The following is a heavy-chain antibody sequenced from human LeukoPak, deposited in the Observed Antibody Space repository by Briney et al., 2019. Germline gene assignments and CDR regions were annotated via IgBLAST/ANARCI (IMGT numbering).Heavy chain of an antibody. Sequence: GGSLRLSCAASGFTFSDYYMSWVRQAPGKGLEWVSYISSSGSTIYYADSVKGRFTISRDNAKNSLYLQMNSLRAEDTAVYYCARRVATIGDAFDIWGQGTMVTVSS. J-gene: IGHJ3*02. D-gene: IGHD5-12*01. CDR3: ARRVATIGDAFDI. CDR1: GFTFSDYY. CDR2: ISSSGSTI. V-gene: IGHV3-11*04.